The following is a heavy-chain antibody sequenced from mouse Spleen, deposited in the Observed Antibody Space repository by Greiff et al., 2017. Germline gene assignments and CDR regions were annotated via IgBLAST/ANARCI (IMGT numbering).Heavy chain of an antibody. D-gene: IGHD2-4*01. CDR1: GYTFTSYG. J-gene: IGHJ1*01. Sequence: QVQLKQSGAELARPGASVKLSCKASGYTFTSYGISWVKQRTGQGLEWIGEIYPRSGNTYYNEKFKGKATLTADKSSSTAYMELRSLTSGDSAVYFCARLITTSPRYFDVWGAGTTVTVSS. CDR3: ARLITTSPRYFDV. V-gene: IGHV1-81*01. CDR2: IYPRSGNT.